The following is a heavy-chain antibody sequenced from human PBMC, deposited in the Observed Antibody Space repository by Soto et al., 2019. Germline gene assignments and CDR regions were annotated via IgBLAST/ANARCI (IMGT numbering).Heavy chain of an antibody. CDR2: IYYSGST. CDR3: ASLSIAARPSDY. CDR1: GGSISSGDYY. V-gene: IGHV4-30-4*01. J-gene: IGHJ4*02. D-gene: IGHD6-6*01. Sequence: SETLSLTCTVSGGSISSGDYYWSWIRQPPGKGLEWIGYIYYSGSTYYNPSLKSRVTISVDTSKNQFSLKLSSVTAADTTVYYCASLSIAARPSDYWGQGTLVTVSS.